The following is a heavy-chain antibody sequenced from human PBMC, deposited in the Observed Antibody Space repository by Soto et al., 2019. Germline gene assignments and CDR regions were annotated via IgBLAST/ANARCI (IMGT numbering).Heavy chain of an antibody. D-gene: IGHD6-6*01. CDR2: IYPGDSDT. Sequence: ESLKISCKGSGYSFTSYWISWVRQMPGKDLEWMGIIYPGDSDTRYSPSFQGQVTISADKSLRTAYLQWTSLKASDTALYYCARTRSFTLGFYYDGMDVWGQGTTVTVSS. CDR1: GYSFTSYW. CDR3: ARTRSFTLGFYYDGMDV. J-gene: IGHJ6*02. V-gene: IGHV5-51*01.